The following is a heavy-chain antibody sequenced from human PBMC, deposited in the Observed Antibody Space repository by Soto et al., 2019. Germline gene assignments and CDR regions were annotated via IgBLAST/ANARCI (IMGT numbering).Heavy chain of an antibody. CDR3: AKDIMEGWELILGLDY. D-gene: IGHD1-26*01. CDR2: ISWNSGSI. Sequence: EVQLVESGGGLVQPGRSLRLSCAASGFTFDDYAMHWVRQAPGKGLEWVSGISWNSGSIGYADSVKGRFTISRDNAKNSLYLQMNSLRADDTALHYCAKDIMEGWELILGLDYWGQGTLVTVSS. V-gene: IGHV3-9*01. CDR1: GFTFDDYA. J-gene: IGHJ4*02.